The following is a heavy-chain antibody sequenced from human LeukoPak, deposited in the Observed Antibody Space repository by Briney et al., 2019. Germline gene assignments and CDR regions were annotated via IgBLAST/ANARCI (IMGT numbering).Heavy chain of an antibody. CDR1: GFTFSAFW. V-gene: IGHV3-7*01. CDR2: IKPDGSDS. J-gene: IGHJ4*02. D-gene: IGHD4-17*01. CDR3: ARLFGGVTTFDY. Sequence: GGSLRLSCATSGFTFSAFWMSWVRQGPGKGLEWVASIKPDGSDSHHVDSVMGRFTISRDNAKNLLYLQMNSLSAEDTAVYYCARLFGGVTTFDYWGQGALATVSS.